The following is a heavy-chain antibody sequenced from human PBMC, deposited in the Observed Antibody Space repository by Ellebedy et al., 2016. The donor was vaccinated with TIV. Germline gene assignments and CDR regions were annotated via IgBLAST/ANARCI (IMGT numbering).Heavy chain of an antibody. CDR1: GFTFITYA. D-gene: IGHD3-10*02. CDR2: ISGRGTRT. V-gene: IGHV3-23*01. CDR3: ARDSITMFFDP. J-gene: IGHJ5*02. Sequence: GGSLRLXXAASGFTFITYAMSWVRQAPGKGLERVSGISGRGTRTYYADSVKGRFTISRDNSNNTLYLQMNSLRAEDTAVYYCARDSITMFFDPWGRGTLVTVSS.